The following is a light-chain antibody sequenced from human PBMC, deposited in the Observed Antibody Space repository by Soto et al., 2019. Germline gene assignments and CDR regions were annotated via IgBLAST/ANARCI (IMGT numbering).Light chain of an antibody. CDR1: SDDVGAFNY. J-gene: IGLJ1*01. V-gene: IGLV2-14*01. CDR2: EVS. Sequence: QSAVTQPASVSGSPGQSITISCTGTSDDVGAFNYVSWYQQHPGKAPKLMIFEVSRRPSGVSNRFSGSKSGNTASLTISGLHAEDESDYYCISYASSVNYVFGTGTKVTVL. CDR3: ISYASSVNYV.